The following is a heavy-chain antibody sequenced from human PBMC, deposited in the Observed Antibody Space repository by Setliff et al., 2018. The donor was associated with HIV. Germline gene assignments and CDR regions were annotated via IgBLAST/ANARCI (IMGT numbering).Heavy chain of an antibody. CDR3: ARERSALLWKNWFDP. Sequence: PSETLSLTCTVSGDSISSYYWSWIRQPPGKGLECIGHLYHSGSTHYSPSLKSRVTMSVATSKNQFSPKLTAVTAADTAVYYCARERSALLWKNWFDPWGQGTLVTVSS. CDR2: LYHSGST. D-gene: IGHD3-10*01. CDR1: GDSISSYY. J-gene: IGHJ5*02. V-gene: IGHV4-4*08.